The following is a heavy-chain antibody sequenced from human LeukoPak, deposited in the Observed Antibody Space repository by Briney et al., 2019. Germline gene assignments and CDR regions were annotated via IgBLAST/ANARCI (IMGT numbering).Heavy chain of an antibody. CDR3: ASALDYYDSSGYPRPFDY. CDR2: IYYSGST. V-gene: IGHV4-39*01. J-gene: IGHJ4*02. CDR1: GGSISSSSYY. D-gene: IGHD3-22*01. Sequence: SETLSLTCTVSGGSISSSSYYWGWIRQPPGKGLEWIGSIYYSGSTYYNPSLKSRVTISVDTSKNQFSLKLSSVTAADTAVYYCASALDYYDSSGYPRPFDYWGQGTLVTVSS.